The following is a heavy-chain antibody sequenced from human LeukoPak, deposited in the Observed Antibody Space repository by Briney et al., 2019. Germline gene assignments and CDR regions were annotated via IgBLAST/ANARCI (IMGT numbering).Heavy chain of an antibody. J-gene: IGHJ5*02. CDR1: GFTFSSYG. V-gene: IGHV3-30*18. Sequence: GGSLILSCAASGFTFSSYGMHWVRQAPGKGLEWVAVISYDGSNKYYADSVKGRFTISRDNSKNTLYLQMNSLRAEDTAVYYCAKGVQQLVGSWFDPWGQGTLVTVSS. CDR2: ISYDGSNK. CDR3: AKGVQQLVGSWFDP. D-gene: IGHD6-13*01.